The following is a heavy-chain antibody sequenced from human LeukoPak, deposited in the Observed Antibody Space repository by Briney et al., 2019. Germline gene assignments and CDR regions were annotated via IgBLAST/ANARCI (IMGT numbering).Heavy chain of an antibody. CDR2: ISGSGGST. Sequence: PGGTLRLSCAASGLTFSSYAMSWVRQAPGKGLEWVSAISGSGGSTYYADSVKGRFTISRDNPKNTLYLQVKSLRAEDTAVYYCASDTTYYDILTGYYLDYWGQGTLVTVPS. J-gene: IGHJ4*02. CDR1: GLTFSSYA. CDR3: ASDTTYYDILTGYYLDY. D-gene: IGHD3-9*01. V-gene: IGHV3-23*01.